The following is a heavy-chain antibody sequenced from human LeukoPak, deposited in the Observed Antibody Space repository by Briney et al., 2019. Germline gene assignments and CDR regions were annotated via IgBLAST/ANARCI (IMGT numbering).Heavy chain of an antibody. CDR3: ARAQHSSSWSYYYYYYGMDV. J-gene: IGHJ6*02. CDR2: IYSGGST. V-gene: IGHV3-53*04. Sequence: PGGSLRLSCAASGFTVSSNYMSWVRQAPGKGLEWVSVIYSGGSTYYADSVKGRVTISRHNSKNTLYLQMNSLRAEDTAVYYCARAQHSSSWSYYYYYYGMDVWGQGTTVTVSS. CDR1: GFTVSSNY. D-gene: IGHD6-13*01.